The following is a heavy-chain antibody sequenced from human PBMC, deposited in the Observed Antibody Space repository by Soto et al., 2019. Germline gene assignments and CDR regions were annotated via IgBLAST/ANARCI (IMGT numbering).Heavy chain of an antibody. CDR3: ARDGGYCISTSCXDVWFDP. V-gene: IGHV1-2*04. Sequence: DSVKVSRKASGYTFTSYGISWVRQAPGQGLEWMGWINPNSGGTNYAQKFQGWVTMTRDTSISTAYMELSRLRSDDTAVYYCARDGGYCISTSCXDVWFDPWG. CDR2: INPNSGGT. CDR1: GYTFTSYG. D-gene: IGHD2-2*01. J-gene: IGHJ5*02.